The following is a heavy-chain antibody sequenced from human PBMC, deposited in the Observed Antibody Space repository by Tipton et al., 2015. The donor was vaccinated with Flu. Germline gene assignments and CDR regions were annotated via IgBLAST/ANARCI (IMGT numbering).Heavy chain of an antibody. D-gene: IGHD7-27*01. Sequence: SLRLSCAASGFIFTYNMNWVRQAPGKGLEWVASISTFSNYIYYADSVKGRFTISRDNAKNSLFLQMNGLTEDDAAVYYCARTGDYWYFDLWGRGTLVTVAS. CDR2: ISTFSNYI. CDR1: GFIFTYN. V-gene: IGHV3-21*04. J-gene: IGHJ2*01. CDR3: ARTGDYWYFDL.